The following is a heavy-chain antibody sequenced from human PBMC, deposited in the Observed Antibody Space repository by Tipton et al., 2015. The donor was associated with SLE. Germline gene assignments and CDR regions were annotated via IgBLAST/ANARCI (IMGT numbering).Heavy chain of an antibody. Sequence: TLSLTCAVYGGSFSGYYWSRIRQPPGKGLEWIGEINHSGSTNYNPSHKSRVTIPVDTPKNQFSLKLSSVTAADTAVYYCARWGMGSSWGYWGQGTLVTVSS. CDR3: ARWGMGSSWGY. CDR1: GGSFSGYY. V-gene: IGHV4-34*01. D-gene: IGHD6-13*01. CDR2: INHSGST. J-gene: IGHJ4*02.